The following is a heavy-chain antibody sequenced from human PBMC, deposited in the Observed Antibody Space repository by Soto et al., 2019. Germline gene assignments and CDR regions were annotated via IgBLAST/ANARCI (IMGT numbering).Heavy chain of an antibody. V-gene: IGHV1-18*01. D-gene: IGHD6-13*01. Sequence: GASVKVSCKASGYTFTSYCISWVRHAPGQGLEWMGWIGAYNGNTNYAQKLQGRVTMTTDTSTSTAYMELRSLRSDDTAVYYCARGAEQKSFDYWGQGTLVTVSS. CDR3: ARGAEQKSFDY. CDR2: IGAYNGNT. CDR1: GYTFTSYC. J-gene: IGHJ4*02.